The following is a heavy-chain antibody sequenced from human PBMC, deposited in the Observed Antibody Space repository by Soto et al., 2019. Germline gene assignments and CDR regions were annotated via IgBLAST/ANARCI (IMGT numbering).Heavy chain of an antibody. J-gene: IGHJ4*02. CDR1: GYTLSDYF. CDR3: ARDPTAPPYYFDY. V-gene: IGHV1-18*04. CDR2: ISAYNGNT. Sequence: ASVKVSCKASGYTLSDYFIHWVRQAPGQGLEWMGWISAYNGNTNYAQKLQGRVTMTTDTSTSTAYMELRSLRSDDTAVYYCARDPTAPPYYFDYWGQGTLVTVSS. D-gene: IGHD5-18*01.